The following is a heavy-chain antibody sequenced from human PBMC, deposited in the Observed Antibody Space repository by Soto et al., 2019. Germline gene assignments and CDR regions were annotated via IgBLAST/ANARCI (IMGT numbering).Heavy chain of an antibody. Sequence: EVQLLESGGGLVQPGGSLRLSCAASGFSFSHYAMNWVRQAPGEGLEWLSVISGSGGTTYYADSVRGRLTISRDESKTTVYLEMNSLRAEDTAVYYCVKGLGNMVRGVGDVWGQGTTVTVSS. CDR2: ISGSGGTT. CDR1: GFSFSHYA. D-gene: IGHD3-10*01. CDR3: VKGLGNMVRGVGDV. V-gene: IGHV3-23*01. J-gene: IGHJ6*02.